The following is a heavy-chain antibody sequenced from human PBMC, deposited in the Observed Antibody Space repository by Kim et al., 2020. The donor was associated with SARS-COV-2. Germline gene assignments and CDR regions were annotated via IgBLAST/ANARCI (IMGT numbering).Heavy chain of an antibody. CDR3: ARDQVKLSRGLGP. Sequence: ASVKVSCKTSGYTFTSYAMHWVRQAPGQRLEWMGWINAGNGNTKYSQKFQGRVTITRDTSASTAYMELSSLRSEDTAVYYCARDQVKLSRGLGPWGQGTLVTVSS. V-gene: IGHV1-3*01. D-gene: IGHD3-10*01. J-gene: IGHJ5*02. CDR2: INAGNGNT. CDR1: GYTFTSYA.